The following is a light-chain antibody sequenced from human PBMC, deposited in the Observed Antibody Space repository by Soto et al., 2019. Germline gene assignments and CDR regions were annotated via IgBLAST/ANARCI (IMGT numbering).Light chain of an antibody. CDR1: RTINTY. CDR3: QQTYSTTVT. V-gene: IGKV1-39*01. Sequence: DIQMTQSPSSLSASVGDRVIITCRASRTINTYLNWYQQKPGKAPKLLIYAASRLQSGVPSRFSGSGSGTDFTLTIISLPPEDFATFFCQQTYSTTVTFGQGTKVE. J-gene: IGKJ1*01. CDR2: AAS.